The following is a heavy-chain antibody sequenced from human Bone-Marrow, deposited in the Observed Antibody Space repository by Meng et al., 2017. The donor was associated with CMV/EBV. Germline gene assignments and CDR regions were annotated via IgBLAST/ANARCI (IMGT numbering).Heavy chain of an antibody. CDR3: ASNLPAADY. D-gene: IGHD2-2*01. CDR2: ISSSSDTI. J-gene: IGHJ4*02. CDR1: GFTFSGYT. V-gene: IGHV3-48*04. Sequence: GGSLRLSCVASGFTFSGYTMNWVRQAPGKGLEWISYISSSSDTIYYADSVRGRFTISRDNAKNSLFLQMTSLRAEDTAVYFCASNLPAADYWGQGNLVTVSS.